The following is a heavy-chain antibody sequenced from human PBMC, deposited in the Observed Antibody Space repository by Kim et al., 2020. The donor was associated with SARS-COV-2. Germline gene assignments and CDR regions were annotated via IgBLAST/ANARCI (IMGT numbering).Heavy chain of an antibody. D-gene: IGHD3-10*01. CDR2: IRSYNGYT. CDR1: GYTFTNYG. Sequence: ASVKVSCKPSGYTFTNYGITWVRQAPGQGLEWMGWIRSYNGYTNSAQKLQGRVTLTTDTSTSTAYMELRSLTSDDTAVYYCARGWGERDDYFDYWGQGTLVTVSS. V-gene: IGHV1-18*01. J-gene: IGHJ4*02. CDR3: ARGWGERDDYFDY.